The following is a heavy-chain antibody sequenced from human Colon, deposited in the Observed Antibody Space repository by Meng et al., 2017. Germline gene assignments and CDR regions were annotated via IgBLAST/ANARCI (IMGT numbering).Heavy chain of an antibody. CDR2: ITGRATRT. CDR1: GFTFRDYG. D-gene: IGHD1-1*01. J-gene: IGHJ4*02. CDR3: ATINWSDYEDY. Sequence: EVRLLESGGGLVQPGESLRLSCAASGFTFRDYGMSWVRQAPGKGPEWVSAITGRATRTYYADSVQGRFTISRDNPTNTVYLQMTSLTAEDTGVYYCATINWSDYEDYWGQGVLVTVSS. V-gene: IGHV3-23*01.